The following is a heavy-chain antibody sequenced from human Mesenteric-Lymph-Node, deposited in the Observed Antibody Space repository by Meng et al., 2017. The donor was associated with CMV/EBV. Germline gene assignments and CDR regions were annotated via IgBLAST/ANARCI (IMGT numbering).Heavy chain of an antibody. J-gene: IGHJ3*02. V-gene: IGHV1-2*02. D-gene: IGHD3-16*01. Sequence: ASVKVSCKASEHTVTDSYIHWVRQAPGQGLEWMGWVNPNSGGADYAQKFQGRVTMSRDTSVSTAYMELSSLRSDDTAVYYCAIDTLTDGGAFGIWGPGTMVTVSS. CDR2: VNPNSGGA. CDR1: EHTVTDSY. CDR3: AIDTLTDGGAFGI.